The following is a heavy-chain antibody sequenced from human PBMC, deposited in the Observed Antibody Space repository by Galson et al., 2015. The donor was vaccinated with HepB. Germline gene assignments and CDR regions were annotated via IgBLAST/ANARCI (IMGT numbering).Heavy chain of an antibody. CDR2: ISSSSSTV. CDR1: GFTFSSYN. J-gene: IGHJ1*01. V-gene: IGHV3-48*01. Sequence: SLRLSCAASGFTFSSYNMNWVRQAPGKGLEWVSYISSSSSTVNYADSVKGRFTVSRDNAKNSLYLQMNSLRAEDTAMYYCVETGFQYWGQGTLVTVSS. D-gene: IGHD3-3*01. CDR3: VETGFQY.